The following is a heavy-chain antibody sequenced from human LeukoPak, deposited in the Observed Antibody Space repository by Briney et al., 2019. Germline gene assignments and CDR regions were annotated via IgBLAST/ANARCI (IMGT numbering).Heavy chain of an antibody. Sequence: PGGSLRLSCVASGFPFILSAMSWVRQAPGKGLEWVAGISGGGESKYYGNSVKGRITISIDNTRNTLSLQMHSLRDDDTGVYYCAKDFLGGVLRVGLFDSWGQGTPLIVSS. V-gene: IGHV3-23*01. CDR3: AKDFLGGVLRVGLFDS. CDR2: ISGGGESK. CDR1: GFPFILSA. J-gene: IGHJ4*02. D-gene: IGHD1-26*01.